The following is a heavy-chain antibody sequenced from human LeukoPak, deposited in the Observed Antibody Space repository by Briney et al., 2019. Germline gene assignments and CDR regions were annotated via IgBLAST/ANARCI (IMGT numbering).Heavy chain of an antibody. Sequence: GGSLRLSCAASGFTFSSYAMHWVRQAPGKGLEWVALISYDGSNKYYADSVKARFIISRDNSKNTVYLQMNSLRAEDTAVYYCARDPAILDAFDIWGQGTMVTVSS. CDR3: ARDPAILDAFDI. V-gene: IGHV3-30*14. CDR1: GFTFSSYA. CDR2: ISYDGSNK. D-gene: IGHD2-15*01. J-gene: IGHJ3*02.